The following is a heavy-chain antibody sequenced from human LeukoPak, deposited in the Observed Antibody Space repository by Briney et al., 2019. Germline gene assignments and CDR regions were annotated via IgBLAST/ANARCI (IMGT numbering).Heavy chain of an antibody. CDR1: GGSISSYH. Sequence: SETLSLTCTVSGGSISSYHWSWIRQPAGKGLEWIGRIYTSGSTNYNPSLKSRVTMSVDTSKNQFSLKLSSVTAADTAVYYCAGTTSSSWGGDYYYYMDVWGKGTTVTVSS. J-gene: IGHJ6*03. V-gene: IGHV4-4*07. D-gene: IGHD6-13*01. CDR2: IYTSGST. CDR3: AGTTSSSWGGDYYYYMDV.